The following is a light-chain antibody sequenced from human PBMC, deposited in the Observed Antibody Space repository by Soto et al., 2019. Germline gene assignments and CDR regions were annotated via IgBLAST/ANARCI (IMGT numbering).Light chain of an antibody. Sequence: DIQLTQSPSFLSASLGDRVTITCRASQGISSYLAWYQQKPGKAPKLLIYAASTLQSGVPSRFSGSGSGTEFTLTISSLQPDDFATYYCQQYNSYSPLTFGGGTKVDIK. V-gene: IGKV1-9*01. CDR2: AAS. CDR3: QQYNSYSPLT. CDR1: QGISSY. J-gene: IGKJ4*01.